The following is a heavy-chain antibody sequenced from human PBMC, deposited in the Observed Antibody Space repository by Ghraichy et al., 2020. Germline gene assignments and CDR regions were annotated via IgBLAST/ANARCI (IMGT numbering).Heavy chain of an antibody. V-gene: IGHV1-18*01. CDR1: GYTFTGYG. CDR2: IGAYSDNT. J-gene: IGHJ6*02. D-gene: IGHD2/OR15-2a*01. Sequence: ASVKVSCKASGYTFTGYGITWVRQAPGQGLEWMGWIGAYSDNTNYARKLQGRVTMTTDTSTTTAYMELRTLRSDDTAVYYCARAGESTWHNYGLDVWGQGNTVTVSS. CDR3: ARAGESTWHNYGLDV.